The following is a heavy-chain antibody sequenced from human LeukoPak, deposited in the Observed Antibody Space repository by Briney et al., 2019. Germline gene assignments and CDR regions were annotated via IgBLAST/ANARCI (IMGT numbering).Heavy chain of an antibody. J-gene: IGHJ3*02. CDR3: AKLVSQAVLGAFDI. V-gene: IGHV3-23*01. D-gene: IGHD6-19*01. CDR1: GFTFSGYA. CDR2: IRGSGGSS. Sequence: PGGSLRLSCAASGFTFSGYAMTWVRQTPGKGPEWVSVIRGSGGSSYYADSVKGRFTISRDNSKNTLYLQMNSLRAEDAAVYYCAKLVSQAVLGAFDIWGQGTVVTVSS.